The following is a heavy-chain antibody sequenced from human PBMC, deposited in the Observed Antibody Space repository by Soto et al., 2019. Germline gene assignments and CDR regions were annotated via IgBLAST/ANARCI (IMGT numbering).Heavy chain of an antibody. CDR2: IYPGDSDT. Sequence: GESLKISCKGSGYSFTSYWIGWVRQMPGKGLEWMGIIYPGDSDTRYSPSFQGQVTISADKSISTAYLQWSSLKASDTAMYYCARAPRVVVPAANTNFDYWGQGTLVTVSS. V-gene: IGHV5-51*01. CDR3: ARAPRVVVPAANTNFDY. D-gene: IGHD2-2*01. CDR1: GYSFTSYW. J-gene: IGHJ4*02.